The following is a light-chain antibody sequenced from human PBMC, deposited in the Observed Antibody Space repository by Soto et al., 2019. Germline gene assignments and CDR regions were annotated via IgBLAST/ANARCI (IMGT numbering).Light chain of an antibody. J-gene: IGKJ4*01. CDR2: GAS. Sequence: DIQMTQSPSSLSTSVGDRVTITCRASQSISNYLNWYQHKPGKAPKLLIYGASSLQSGVPSRFSRSGSGTDFILTVSSLQPEDFATYYCQQSYSTPLTFGGGTRVEIK. CDR1: QSISNY. V-gene: IGKV1-39*01. CDR3: QQSYSTPLT.